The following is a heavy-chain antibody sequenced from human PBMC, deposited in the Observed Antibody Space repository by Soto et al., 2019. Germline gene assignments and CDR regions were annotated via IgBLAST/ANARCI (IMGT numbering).Heavy chain of an antibody. D-gene: IGHD3-3*01. Sequence: ASVKVSCKASGYTFTSYGISWVRQAPGQGLEWMGWISAYNGNTNYAQKLQGRVTMTTDTSTSTAYMELRSLRSDDTAVYYCARDSRASAFWSGYYHDYYYYYMDVWGKGTTVTVSS. CDR3: ARDSRASAFWSGYYHDYYYYYMDV. V-gene: IGHV1-18*01. J-gene: IGHJ6*03. CDR1: GYTFTSYG. CDR2: ISAYNGNT.